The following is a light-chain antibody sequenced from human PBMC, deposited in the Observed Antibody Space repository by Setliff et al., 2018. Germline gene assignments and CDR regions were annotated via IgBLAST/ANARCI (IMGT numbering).Light chain of an antibody. CDR3: SAYTSSSTYV. Sequence: QSVLTQPASVSGSPGQSITISCSGTSSDVGSYDFVSWYQQHPGKVPKLIIHDVSNRPSGVSNRFSGAKAGNTASLTISGLQAEDEADYYCSAYTSSSTYVFGTGTK. CDR1: SSDVGSYDF. V-gene: IGLV2-14*03. CDR2: DVS. J-gene: IGLJ1*01.